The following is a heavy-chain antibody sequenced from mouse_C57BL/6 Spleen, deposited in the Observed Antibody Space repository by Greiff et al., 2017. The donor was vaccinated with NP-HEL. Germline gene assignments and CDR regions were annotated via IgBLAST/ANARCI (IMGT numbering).Heavy chain of an antibody. CDR2: INPDSSTI. J-gene: IGHJ2*01. Sequence: AAGGVDFSRYWMSWVRRAPGKGLEWIGEINPDSSTINYAPSLKDKFIISRDNAKNTLYLQMSKVRSEDTALYYCARQGTLYYFDYWGQGTTLTVSS. CDR3: ARQGTLYYFDY. V-gene: IGHV4-1*01. D-gene: IGHD3-3*01. CDR1: GVDFSRYW.